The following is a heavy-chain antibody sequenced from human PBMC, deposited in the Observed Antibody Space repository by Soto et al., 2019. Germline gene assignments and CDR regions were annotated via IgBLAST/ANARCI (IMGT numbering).Heavy chain of an antibody. CDR1: GLTFDDYG. Sequence: GGSLRLSCAASGLTFDDYGMSWVRQAPGKGLEWVSGINWNGGSTGYADSVKGRFTISRDNAKNSLYLQMNSLRAEDTALYHCASGRGYWNDDAFDIWGQGTMVTVSS. J-gene: IGHJ3*02. CDR2: INWNGGST. V-gene: IGHV3-20*01. CDR3: ASGRGYWNDDAFDI. D-gene: IGHD1-1*01.